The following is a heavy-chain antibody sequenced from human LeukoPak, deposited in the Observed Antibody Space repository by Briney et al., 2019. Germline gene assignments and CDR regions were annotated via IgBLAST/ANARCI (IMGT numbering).Heavy chain of an antibody. V-gene: IGHV4-59*08. Sequence: SETLSLTCTVSGGSISGYYWTWIRQPPGKGLEWIGYISYSGSTSSHPSLKSRVTISLDMSKSQFSLKLTSVAAADTAVYYCVRGYSGYPYYLDYWGQGTLVTVSS. CDR1: GGSISGYY. CDR3: VRGYSGYPYYLDY. D-gene: IGHD5-12*01. J-gene: IGHJ4*02. CDR2: ISYSGST.